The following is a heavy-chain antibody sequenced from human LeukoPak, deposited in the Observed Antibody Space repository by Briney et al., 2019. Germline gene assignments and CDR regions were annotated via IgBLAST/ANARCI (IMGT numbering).Heavy chain of an antibody. CDR3: ARHGKGMSSGYYSLFDY. CDR1: GGSVSSGSYY. D-gene: IGHD3-22*01. J-gene: IGHJ4*02. Sequence: PSETLSLTCSVSGGSVSSGSYYWSWIRQPPGTGLEWIGYIYYSGSTNYNPSLKSRVTISVDTSKNQFSLNLSSVTAADTAVYYCARHGKGMSSGYYSLFDYWGQGTLVTVSS. CDR2: IYYSGST. V-gene: IGHV4-61*01.